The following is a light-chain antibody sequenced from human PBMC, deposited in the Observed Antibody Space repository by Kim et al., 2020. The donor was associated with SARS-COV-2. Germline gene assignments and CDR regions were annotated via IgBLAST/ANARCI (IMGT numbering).Light chain of an antibody. CDR1: QSVSSNY. Sequence: SPGERATLSCSASQSVSSNYLAWYPQKPGQAPRLLIYGAASRATGIPDRFSGSGSGTDFTLTISRVEPEDFAVYCCQQYGSSPRTFGQGTKVDIK. V-gene: IGKV3-20*01. J-gene: IGKJ1*01. CDR2: GAA. CDR3: QQYGSSPRT.